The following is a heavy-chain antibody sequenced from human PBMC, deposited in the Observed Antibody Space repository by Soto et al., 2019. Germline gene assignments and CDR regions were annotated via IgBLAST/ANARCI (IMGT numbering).Heavy chain of an antibody. D-gene: IGHD2-15*01. V-gene: IGHV1-18*01. CDR2: ISAYNGNT. J-gene: IGHJ3*02. CDR1: GYTFTSYG. Sequence: XSVKVACKASGYTFTSYGIVWVRQAPGQGLEWMGWISAYNGNTNYAQKLQGRVTMTTDTSTSTAYMELRSLRSDDTAVYYCAREHIVVPVAATGPHDAFDICGQRTMVTVSS. CDR3: AREHIVVPVAATGPHDAFDI.